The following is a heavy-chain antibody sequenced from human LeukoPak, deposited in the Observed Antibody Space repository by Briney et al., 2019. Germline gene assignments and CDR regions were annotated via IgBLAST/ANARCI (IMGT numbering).Heavy chain of an antibody. J-gene: IGHJ5*02. CDR1: GGSFSGYY. CDR3: ARGGDYYDSSSFDP. D-gene: IGHD3-22*01. V-gene: IGHV4-34*01. Sequence: PSETLSLTCAVYGGSFSGYYWSWIRQPPGKGLEWMGEINHSGSTNYNPSLKSRVTISVATSKNQFSLKLSSVTAADTAVYYCARGGDYYDSSSFDPWGQGTLVTVSS. CDR2: INHSGST.